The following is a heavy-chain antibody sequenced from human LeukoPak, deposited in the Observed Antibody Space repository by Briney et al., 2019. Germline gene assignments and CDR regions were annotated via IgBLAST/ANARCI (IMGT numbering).Heavy chain of an antibody. CDR3: AKEGSSGYFCDY. J-gene: IGHJ4*02. CDR2: ISGSGGST. Sequence: GALRLSCAASGFTFSSYAMSWVRQAPGKGLEWVSAISGSGGSTYYADSVKGRFTISRDNSKNTLYLQMNSLRAEDTAVYYYAKEGSSGYFCDYWGQGTLVTVSS. CDR1: GFTFSSYA. D-gene: IGHD3-22*01. V-gene: IGHV3-23*01.